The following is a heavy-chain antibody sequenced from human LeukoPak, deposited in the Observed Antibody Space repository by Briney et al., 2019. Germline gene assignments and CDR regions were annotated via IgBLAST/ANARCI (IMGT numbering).Heavy chain of an antibody. V-gene: IGHV4-39*01. CDR3: ARQGRQQLDDSDH. D-gene: IGHD6-13*01. J-gene: IGHJ4*02. CDR2: IYYSGST. CDR1: GGSISSSSYY. Sequence: SETLSLTCTVSGGSISSSSYYWGWIRQPPGKGLEWIGSIYYSGSTYYIPSLKSRVTISVDTSKNQFSLKLSSVTAADTAVYYCARQGRQQLDDSDHWGQGTLVTVSS.